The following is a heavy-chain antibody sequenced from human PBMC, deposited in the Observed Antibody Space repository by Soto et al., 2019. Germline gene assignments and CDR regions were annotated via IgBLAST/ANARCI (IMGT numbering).Heavy chain of an antibody. CDR1: GGTFSSYA. D-gene: IGHD3-22*01. J-gene: IGHJ6*02. CDR3: ARGYYDSSGYPPNYYGMDV. CDR2: IIPIFGTA. Sequence: GASVKVSCKASGGTFSSYAISWVRQAPGQGLEWMGGIIPIFGTANYAQKFQGRVTITADESTSTAYMELSSLRSEDTAVYYCARGYYDSSGYPPNYYGMDVWGQGTTVTVSS. V-gene: IGHV1-69*13.